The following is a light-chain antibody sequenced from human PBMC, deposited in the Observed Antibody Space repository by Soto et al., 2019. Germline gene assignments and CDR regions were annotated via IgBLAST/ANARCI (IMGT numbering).Light chain of an antibody. Sequence: QSLLTQPRSLSGSPGQSVTIPCTGTSSDVGAYNFVSWYQQRPGQAPKLMIYDVSKRPSGGTDRFSGSKSGNTASLTISGLRTEDEADYFCCSIAGSLYVFGTGTKVTAL. CDR2: DVS. J-gene: IGLJ1*01. V-gene: IGLV2-11*01. CDR1: SSDVGAYNF. CDR3: CSIAGSLYV.